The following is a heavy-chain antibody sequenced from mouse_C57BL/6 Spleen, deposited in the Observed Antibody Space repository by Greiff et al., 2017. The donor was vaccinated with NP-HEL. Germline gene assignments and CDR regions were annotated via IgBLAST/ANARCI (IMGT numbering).Heavy chain of an antibody. CDR1: GYAFSSYW. CDR3: ARKDSGGYFDY. Sequence: QVQLQQSGAELVKPGASVKISCKASGYAFSSYWMNWVKQRPGKGLEWIGMIHPNSGSTNYNEKFKSKATLTVDKSSSTAYMQLSSLTSEDSAVYYCARKDSGGYFDYWGQGTTLTVSS. D-gene: IGHD3-1*01. J-gene: IGHJ2*01. CDR2: IHPNSGST. V-gene: IGHV1-64*01.